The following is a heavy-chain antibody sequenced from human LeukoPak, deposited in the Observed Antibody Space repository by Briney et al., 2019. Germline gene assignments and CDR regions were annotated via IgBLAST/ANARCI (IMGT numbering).Heavy chain of an antibody. CDR3: GKANWVSNVDAVW. CDR1: GFLFTNFA. CDR2: MRGGGET. Sequence: GGSLRLSCAASGFLFTNFAMSWVRKAPARGPEWVSSMRGGGETFYADSVKGRFTLSRDDSKNTVYLQLNNLRVDDSAIYYLGKANWVSNVDAVWWGEGTQVTVSS. V-gene: IGHV3-23*01. J-gene: IGHJ1*01. D-gene: IGHD7-27*01.